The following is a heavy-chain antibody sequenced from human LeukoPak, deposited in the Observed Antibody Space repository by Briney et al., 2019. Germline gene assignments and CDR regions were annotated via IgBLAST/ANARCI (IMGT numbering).Heavy chain of an antibody. D-gene: IGHD3-10*01. CDR3: ARRVVRGVQFGY. CDR1: GYSISSGYY. V-gene: IGHV4-38-2*01. CDR2: IYHSGST. J-gene: IGHJ4*02. Sequence: SETLSLTCAVSGYSISSGYYWGWIRQPPGKGLEWIGSIYHSGSTYYNPSLKSRVTISVDTSKNQFSLKLSSVTAADTAVYYCARRVVRGVQFGYWGQGTLVTVSS.